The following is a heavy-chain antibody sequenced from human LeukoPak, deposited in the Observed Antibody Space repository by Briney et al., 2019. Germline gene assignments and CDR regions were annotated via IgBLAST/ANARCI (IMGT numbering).Heavy chain of an antibody. J-gene: IGHJ3*02. V-gene: IGHV3-33*08. CDR3: ARDPPYYDILMTSNAFDI. CDR2: IWYDGSNK. Sequence: PGGSLRLSCAASGFTSSSYWMSWVRQAPGKGLEWVAVIWYDGSNKYYADSVKGRFTISRDNSKNTLYLQMNSLRAEDTAVYYCARDPPYYDILMTSNAFDIWGQGTMVTVSS. CDR1: GFTSSSYW. D-gene: IGHD3-9*01.